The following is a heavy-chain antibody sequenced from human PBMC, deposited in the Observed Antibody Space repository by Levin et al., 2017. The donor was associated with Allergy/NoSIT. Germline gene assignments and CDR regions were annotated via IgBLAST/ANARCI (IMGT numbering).Heavy chain of an antibody. D-gene: IGHD3-10*01. CDR2: INPNSGGT. Sequence: ASVKVSCKASGYTFTGYYMHWVRQAPGQGLEWMGRINPNSGGTNYAQKFQGRVTMTRDTSISTAYMELSRLRSDDTAVYYCAPSMVQGVLFTFDPWGQGTLVTVSS. CDR3: APSMVQGVLFTFDP. V-gene: IGHV1-2*06. J-gene: IGHJ5*02. CDR1: GYTFTGYY.